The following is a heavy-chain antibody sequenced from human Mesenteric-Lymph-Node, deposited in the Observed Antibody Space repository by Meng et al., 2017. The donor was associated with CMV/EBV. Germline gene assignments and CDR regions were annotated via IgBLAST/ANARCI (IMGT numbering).Heavy chain of an antibody. CDR3: ARHVFYCTNGVCPYFDY. Sequence: GGSLRLSCKGSGSSFTSYWIGWVRQMPGKGLEWMGIIYPGDSDTRYSPSFQGQVTISADKSISTAYLQWSSLKASDTAMYYCARHVFYCTNGVCPYFDYWGQGTLVTVSS. V-gene: IGHV5-51*01. CDR1: GSSFTSYW. J-gene: IGHJ4*02. CDR2: IYPGDSDT. D-gene: IGHD2-8*01.